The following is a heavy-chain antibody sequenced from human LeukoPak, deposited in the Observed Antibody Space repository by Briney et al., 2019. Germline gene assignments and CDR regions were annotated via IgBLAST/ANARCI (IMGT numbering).Heavy chain of an antibody. V-gene: IGHV3-15*01. J-gene: IGHJ4*02. D-gene: IGHD4-17*01. CDR1: GFTFSNAW. CDR2: IRGKTDGGTR. CDR3: TTDPHGDYVVS. Sequence: AGRSLRLFCAASGFTFSNAWMSGVRQAPGKGLEWVGRIRGKTDGGTRDYAAPVKGSVTISRDDSKNTLYLQMNSLKTEDTAVYYCTTDPHGDYVVSWGQGTLVTVSS.